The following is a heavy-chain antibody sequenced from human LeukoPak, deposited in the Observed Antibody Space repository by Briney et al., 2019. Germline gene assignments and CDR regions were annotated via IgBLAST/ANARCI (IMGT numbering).Heavy chain of an antibody. V-gene: IGHV4-34*01. J-gene: IGHJ4*02. CDR1: GGSFSGYY. CDR2: VHYSGST. D-gene: IGHD3-22*01. Sequence: SETLSLTCAVSGGSFSGYYWNWVRQPPGKGLEWIGEVHYSGSTNYNPSLKSRVTMSVDTSKSQFSLKLSSVTAADTGVYYCARGPDSSGYYTLDYWGQGTLVTVSS. CDR3: ARGPDSSGYYTLDY.